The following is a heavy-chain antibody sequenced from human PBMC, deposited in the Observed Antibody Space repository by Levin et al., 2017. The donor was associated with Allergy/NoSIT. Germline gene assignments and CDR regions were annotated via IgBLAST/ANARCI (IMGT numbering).Heavy chain of an antibody. Sequence: GGSLRLSCAASGFAFSNYAMNWVRQAPGKGLEWVSAISGNGAHTYYADSVKGRFTISRDNSKNTLYLQINTLRAEDTALYFCAKGPYARADYYFDYWGQGTLVTVSS. CDR1: GFAFSNYA. CDR3: AKGPYARADYYFDY. V-gene: IGHV3-23*01. J-gene: IGHJ4*02. CDR2: ISGNGAHT. D-gene: IGHD2-2*01.